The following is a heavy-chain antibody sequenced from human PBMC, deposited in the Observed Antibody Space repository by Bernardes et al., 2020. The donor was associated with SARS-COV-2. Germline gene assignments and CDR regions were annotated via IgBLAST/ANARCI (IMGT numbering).Heavy chain of an antibody. J-gene: IGHJ6*02. CDR1: GFTFSSYG. Sequence: GGSLRLSCAASGFTFSSYGMHWVRQAPGKGLEWVAVIWYDGSNKYYADSVKGRFTISRDNSKDTLYLQMNSLRAEDSAVYYCARDGIVGAIDGLRAMDVWGQGTTVTVSS. CDR3: ARDGIVGAIDGLRAMDV. V-gene: IGHV3-33*01. CDR2: IWYDGSNK. D-gene: IGHD1-26*01.